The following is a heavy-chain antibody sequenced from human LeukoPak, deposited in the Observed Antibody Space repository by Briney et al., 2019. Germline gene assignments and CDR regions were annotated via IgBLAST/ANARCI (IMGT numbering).Heavy chain of an antibody. V-gene: IGHV4-34*01. CDR1: GGSFSGYY. CDR2: INHSGST. Sequence: SETLSLTCAVYGGSFSGYYWSWIRQPPGKGLEWIGEINHSGSTNYNPSLKSRVTISVDTSKNQFSLKLSSVTAADTAVYYCARALRDIVVVVAATPYYFDYWGQGTLVTVSS. CDR3: ARALRDIVVVVAATPYYFDY. J-gene: IGHJ4*02. D-gene: IGHD2-15*01.